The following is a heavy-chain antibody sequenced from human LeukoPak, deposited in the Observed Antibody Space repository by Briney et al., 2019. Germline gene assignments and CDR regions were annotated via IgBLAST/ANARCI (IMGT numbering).Heavy chain of an antibody. D-gene: IGHD2-2*02. CDR3: ARALLYCSSTSCYRVWNYYYGMDV. CDR2: INPSGGST. CDR1: GYTFTSYY. Sequence: GASVKVSCKASGYTFTSYYMHWVRQAPGQGLEWMGIINPSGGSTSYAQKFQGRVAMTRDTSTSTVYMELSSLRSEDTAVYYCARALLYCSSTSCYRVWNYYYGMDVWGQGTTVTVSS. V-gene: IGHV1-46*01. J-gene: IGHJ6*02.